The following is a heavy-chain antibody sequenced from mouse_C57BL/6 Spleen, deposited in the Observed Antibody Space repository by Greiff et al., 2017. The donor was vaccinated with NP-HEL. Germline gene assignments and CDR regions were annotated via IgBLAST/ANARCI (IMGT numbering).Heavy chain of an antibody. D-gene: IGHD1-1*01. CDR1: GFTFSSYA. J-gene: IGHJ2*01. CDR3: ARDEHYGSTYFDY. CDR2: ISDGGSYT. V-gene: IGHV5-4*01. Sequence: EVKLMESGGGLVKPGGSLKLSCAASGFTFSSYAMSWVRQTPEKRLEWVATISDGGSYTYYPDNVKGRFTISRDNAKNNLYLQMSHLKSEDTAMYYCARDEHYGSTYFDYWGQGTTLTVSS.